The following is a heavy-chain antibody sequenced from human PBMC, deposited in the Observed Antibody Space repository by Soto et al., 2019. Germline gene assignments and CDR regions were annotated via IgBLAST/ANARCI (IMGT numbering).Heavy chain of an antibody. Sequence: EVQLVESGGGLVQPGGSLRLSCVASGLTFSSSWMYWVRQAPGKGLVWVSRISPDGSSKSYADSVKGRFTLSRDNAKNTLYLQMDSLGVEYTAVYYCVRGRPVDYWGQGTLVTVSS. CDR1: GLTFSSSW. CDR3: VRGRPVDY. V-gene: IGHV3-74*01. CDR2: ISPDGSSK. J-gene: IGHJ4*02.